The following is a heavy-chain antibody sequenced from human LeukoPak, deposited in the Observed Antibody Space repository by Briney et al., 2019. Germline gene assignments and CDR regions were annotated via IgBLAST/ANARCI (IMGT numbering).Heavy chain of an antibody. CDR1: GGSISSHY. Sequence: SETLSLTCTVSGGSISSHYWSWIRQPAGKGLEWIGRIYTSGSTNYNPSLKSRVTMSVDTSKNQFSLKLSSVTAADTAVYYCARDGRYYGSGSYYTYYYYGIDVWGQGTTVTVSS. J-gene: IGHJ6*02. CDR2: IYTSGST. V-gene: IGHV4-4*07. D-gene: IGHD3-10*01. CDR3: ARDGRYYGSGSYYTYYYYGIDV.